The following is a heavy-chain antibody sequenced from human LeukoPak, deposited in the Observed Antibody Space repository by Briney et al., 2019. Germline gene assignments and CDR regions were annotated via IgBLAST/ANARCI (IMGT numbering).Heavy chain of an antibody. CDR2: ISSSGSTI. V-gene: IGHV3-48*03. CDR1: GFTFSSYE. Sequence: GGSLRLSCAASGFTFSSYEMNWVRQAPGKGLEWVSYISSSGSTIYYADSVKGRFTISRDNAKNSLYLQMNSLRAEDTAVYYCAREPPRLGITILGDYYYYYMDVWGKGTTVTVSS. CDR3: AREPPRLGITILGDYYYYYMDV. J-gene: IGHJ6*03. D-gene: IGHD3-3*01.